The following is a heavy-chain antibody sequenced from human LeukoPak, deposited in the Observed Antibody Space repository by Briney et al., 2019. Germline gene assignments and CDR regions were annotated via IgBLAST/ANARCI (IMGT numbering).Heavy chain of an antibody. CDR1: GFTVSSNY. V-gene: IGHV3-66*01. CDR2: IYSGGST. Sequence: PGGSLRLSCAASGFTVSSNYMSWVRQAPGKGLEWVSVIYSGGSTYYAGSVKGRFTISRDNSKNTLFLQMNSLRAEDTAVYYCARVTSSAFDYWGQGTLVTVSS. J-gene: IGHJ4*02. CDR3: ARVTSSAFDY. D-gene: IGHD6-19*01.